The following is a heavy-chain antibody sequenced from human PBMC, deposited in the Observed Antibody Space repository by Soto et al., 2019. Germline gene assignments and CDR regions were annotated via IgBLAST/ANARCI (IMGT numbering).Heavy chain of an antibody. D-gene: IGHD6-13*01. CDR1: GFTFSNAW. V-gene: IGHV3-15*01. J-gene: IGHJ4*02. Sequence: GGSLRLSCAASGFTFSNAWMSWVRQAPGKGLEWVGRIKSKTDGGTTEDAAPVKGRFPISRDDSKNTLNMKMNSLKTEDTAVYYCTTVAGYSSSWYLEYHYWGQGTLVTVSS. CDR2: IKSKTDGGTT. CDR3: TTVAGYSSSWYLEYHY.